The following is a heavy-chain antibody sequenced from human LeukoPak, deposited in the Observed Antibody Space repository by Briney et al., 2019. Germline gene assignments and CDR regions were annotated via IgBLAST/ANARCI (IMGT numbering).Heavy chain of an antibody. D-gene: IGHD3-22*01. CDR1: GFTLRSNY. Sequence: GGSLRLSCAASGFTLRSNYMSWVGQAAGKGLEWVSVIYSGGSTYHADSVKGRFTISRDDSKNTPFLQMNSLRAEDTAVYYCAREDYYFDSSGTHYFDYWGQGTLVTVSS. CDR2: IYSGGST. J-gene: IGHJ4*02. V-gene: IGHV3-66*01. CDR3: AREDYYFDSSGTHYFDY.